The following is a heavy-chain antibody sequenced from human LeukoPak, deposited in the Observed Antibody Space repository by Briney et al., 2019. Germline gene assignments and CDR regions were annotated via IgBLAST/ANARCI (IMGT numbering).Heavy chain of an antibody. CDR2: ISDSGVTA. Sequence: PGGSLRLSCAASGFTFSNYAMSWVRQAPGQGLDWVSAISDSGVTAYYADPVKGRFTISRDNSKSTLYLQMNSLRAEDTAVYYCANLNAPYWGNFDYWGQGTLVTVSS. V-gene: IGHV3-23*01. J-gene: IGHJ4*02. D-gene: IGHD3-16*01. CDR1: GFTFSNYA. CDR3: ANLNAPYWGNFDY.